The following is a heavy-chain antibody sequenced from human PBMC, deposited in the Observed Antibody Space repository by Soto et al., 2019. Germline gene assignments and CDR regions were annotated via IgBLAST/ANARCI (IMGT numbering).Heavy chain of an antibody. J-gene: IGHJ4*02. CDR3: TRGHNDYGDPYFDL. CDR2: IYNGGGT. CDR1: NGSISNYF. V-gene: IGHV4-59*01. Sequence: SETLSLMCTVSNGSISNYFWTWIRQSPGKGLEWIGYIYNGGGTNYNPSLKSRVTFSIDTSKNQFSLKLSSVTAADTAVYYCTRGHNDYGDPYFDLWGQGTLVTVSS. D-gene: IGHD4-17*01.